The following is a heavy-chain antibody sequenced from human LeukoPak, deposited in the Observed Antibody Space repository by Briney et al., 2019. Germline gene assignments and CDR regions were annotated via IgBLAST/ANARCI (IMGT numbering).Heavy chain of an antibody. J-gene: IGHJ5*02. CDR3: ARSGGGGYGYNYGWALSWFDR. CDR1: GYSFTSDW. CDR2: IYPGDSDT. D-gene: IGHD5-24*01. V-gene: IGHV5-51*01. Sequence: GQPRPISSQGSGYSFTSDWIGWVRPMPGKGREWMGIIYPGDSDTRYSPSFPGQVTLSADKSISTAYLQWSTLKASRTAMYYGARSGGGGYGYNYGWALSWFDRWGQGTLVTVSS.